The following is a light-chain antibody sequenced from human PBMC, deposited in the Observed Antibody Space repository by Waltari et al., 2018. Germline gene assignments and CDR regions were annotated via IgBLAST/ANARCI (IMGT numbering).Light chain of an antibody. V-gene: IGKV4-1*01. CDR3: QQYYSSPPA. Sequence: DIVMTQSPDSLAVSPGERATINRQSSQSVLYSSNNKNYLAWYQQKPGQPPKLLIYWASTRESGVPDRFSGSGSGTDFTLTISSLQAEDVAAYYCQQYYSSPPAFAQGTKVEIK. J-gene: IGKJ1*01. CDR2: WAS. CDR1: QSVLYSSNNKNY.